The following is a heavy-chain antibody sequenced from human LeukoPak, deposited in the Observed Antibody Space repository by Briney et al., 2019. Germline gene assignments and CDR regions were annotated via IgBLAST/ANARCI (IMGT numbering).Heavy chain of an antibody. CDR1: GGSISSNTYY. J-gene: IGHJ4*02. Sequence: PSETLSLTCTVSGGSISSNTYYWGWIRQPPGKGLEWIGSIYYSGSTYYNPSLKSRVTISVDTSKNQFSLKLSSVTAADTAVYYCARSSNYARNFDYWGQGTLVTVSS. D-gene: IGHD4-11*01. CDR2: IYYSGST. V-gene: IGHV4-39*07. CDR3: ARSSNYARNFDY.